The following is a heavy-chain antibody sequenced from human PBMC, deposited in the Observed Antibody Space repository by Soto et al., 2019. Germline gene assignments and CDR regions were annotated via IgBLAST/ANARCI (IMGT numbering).Heavy chain of an antibody. J-gene: IGHJ5*02. V-gene: IGHV4-30-2*01. CDR1: GGSLSSGGFS. D-gene: IGHD2-2*01. CDR3: ARVPDR. CDR2: IYHSGST. Sequence: SSETLSLTCAVSGGSLSSGGFSWSWIRQPPGKGLEWIGYIYHSGSTYYNPSLKSRVTISVDRSKNQFSLKLSSVTAADTAVYYCARVPDRWGQGTLVTVPS.